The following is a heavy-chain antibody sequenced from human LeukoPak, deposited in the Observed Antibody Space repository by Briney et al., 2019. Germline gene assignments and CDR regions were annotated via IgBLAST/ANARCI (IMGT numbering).Heavy chain of an antibody. V-gene: IGHV3-23*01. CDR2: ISGNGDDT. CDR1: GFTLNSYA. Sequence: GGSLRLSCTVSGFTLNSYAMSWVRQAPGKGLEWVSSISGNGDDTYHADSVKGRFTVSRDNSKNTLYLQMNSLRAEDTAVYYCAKCWGYYDSSGYYPVAYWGQGTLVTVSS. D-gene: IGHD3-22*01. CDR3: AKCWGYYDSSGYYPVAY. J-gene: IGHJ4*02.